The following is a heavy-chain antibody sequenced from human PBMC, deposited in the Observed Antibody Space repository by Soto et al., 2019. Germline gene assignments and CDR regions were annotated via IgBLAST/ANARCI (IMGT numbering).Heavy chain of an antibody. J-gene: IGHJ6*02. CDR3: ARGSYCDTSSCFLPNYYFAMDV. CDR2: IRSKANSYAT. D-gene: IGHD3-10*01. Sequence: PGGSLRLSCAASGFTFSCSAMHWVRQASGKGLEWVGRIRSKANSYATAYAASVKDRFTISRDDSKNTLYLQANSLRGEDTAVYYCARGSYCDTSSCFLPNYYFAMDVWGRGTTVTVSS. V-gene: IGHV3-73*01. CDR1: GFTFSCSA.